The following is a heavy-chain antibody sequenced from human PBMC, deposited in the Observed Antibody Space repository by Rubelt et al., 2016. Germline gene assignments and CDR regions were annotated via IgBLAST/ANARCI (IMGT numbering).Heavy chain of an antibody. J-gene: IGHJ4*02. CDR2: IYHSGST. Sequence: QLQLQESGPGLVKPSETLSLTCTVSGGSISSSSYYWGWIRQPPGKGLEWIGEIYHSGSTNYNPSLKSRVTISVDKSKNQFSLKLSSVTAADTAVYYCARGGRRRSVGDYWGQGTLVTVSS. CDR3: ARGGRRRSVGDY. V-gene: IGHV4-39*07. D-gene: IGHD1-26*01. CDR1: GGSISSSSYY.